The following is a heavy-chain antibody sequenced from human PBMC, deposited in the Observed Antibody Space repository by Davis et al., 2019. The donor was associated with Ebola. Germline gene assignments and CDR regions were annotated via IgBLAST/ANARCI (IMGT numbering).Heavy chain of an antibody. CDR1: GFTVSSNY. Sequence: AGSLRLSCAASGFTVSSNYMSWVRQAPGKGLEWDSVIYSGGSTYYADSVKGRFTIPRDNSKTTLYLQLNSLRAEVTAVYYCARDRVGYCSSTSGFYDGRDVWGQGATVSVSS. J-gene: IGHJ6*02. D-gene: IGHD2-2*01. V-gene: IGHV3-66*01. CDR2: IYSGGST. CDR3: ARDRVGYCSSTSGFYDGRDV.